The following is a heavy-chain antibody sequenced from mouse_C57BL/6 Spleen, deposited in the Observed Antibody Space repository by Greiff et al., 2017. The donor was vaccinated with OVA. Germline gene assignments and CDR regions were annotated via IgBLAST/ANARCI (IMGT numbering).Heavy chain of an antibody. CDR1: GYTFTDYE. J-gene: IGHJ1*03. CDR3: TRGYFDV. Sequence: QVHVKQSGAELVRPGASVTLSCKASGYTFTDYEMHWVKQTPVHGLEWIGAIDPETGGTAYNQKFKGKAILTAAKTSSTAYMELRSLTSEDSAVYYCTRGYFDVWGTGTTVTVSS. CDR2: IDPETGGT. V-gene: IGHV1-15*01.